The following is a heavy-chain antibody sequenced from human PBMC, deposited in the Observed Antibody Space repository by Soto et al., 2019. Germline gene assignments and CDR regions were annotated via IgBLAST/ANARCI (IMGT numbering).Heavy chain of an antibody. J-gene: IGHJ5*02. CDR2: INPSGGST. CDR3: ARKTTVTPKQAVFDP. D-gene: IGHD4-4*01. V-gene: IGHV1-46*03. CDR1: GYTFTSYY. Sequence: ASVKVSCKASGYTFTSYYMHWVRQAPGQGLEWMGIINPSGGSTSYAQKFQGRVTMTRDTSTSTVYMELSSLRSEDTAVYYCARKTTVTPKQAVFDPWGQGTLVTVSS.